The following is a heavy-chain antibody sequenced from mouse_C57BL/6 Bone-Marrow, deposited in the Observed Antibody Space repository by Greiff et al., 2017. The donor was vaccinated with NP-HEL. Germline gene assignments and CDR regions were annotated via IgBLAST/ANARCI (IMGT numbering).Heavy chain of an antibody. CDR1: GFSLTSYG. V-gene: IGHV2-3*01. D-gene: IGHD2-12*01. Sequence: VQLKESGPGLVAPSQSVSITCTASGFSLTSYGVSWVRQPPGQGLEWLGVICGDGSTNNHSAPISSMSISKDNAKSECFLKLNSLQTDDTATYYCAGPYYSCAMDYWGQGTSVTVAS. CDR3: AGPYYSCAMDY. CDR2: ICGDGST. J-gene: IGHJ4*01.